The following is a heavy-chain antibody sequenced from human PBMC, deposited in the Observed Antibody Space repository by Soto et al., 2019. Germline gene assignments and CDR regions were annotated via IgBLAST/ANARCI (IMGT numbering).Heavy chain of an antibody. Sequence: QVQLVESGGGVVQPGRSLRLSCAASGFTFSSYAMHWVRQAPGKGLEWVAVISYDGSNKYYADSVKGRFTISRDNSXNXLXXQMNSLRAEDTAVYYCARDDRGYSGYDFGSDAFDIWGQGTMVTVSS. D-gene: IGHD5-12*01. J-gene: IGHJ3*02. V-gene: IGHV3-30-3*01. CDR2: ISYDGSNK. CDR1: GFTFSSYA. CDR3: ARDDRGYSGYDFGSDAFDI.